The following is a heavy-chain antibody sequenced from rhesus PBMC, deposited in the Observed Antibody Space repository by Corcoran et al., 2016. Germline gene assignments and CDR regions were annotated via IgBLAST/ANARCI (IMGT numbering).Heavy chain of an antibody. CDR3: AREGGYSSCWVDY. V-gene: IGHV4-169*02. Sequence: QLQLQESGPGLVKPSETLSVTCAVSGGSISSSYWSWIRQAPVKGLEWIGYIFVSGSSTNYNPSLKSRVTRSVATSKNQRALKLSAGTTADTAVYYCAREGGYSSCWVDYWGQGVLVTVSS. CDR1: GGSISSSY. D-gene: IGHD6-31*01. CDR2: IFVSGSST. J-gene: IGHJ4*01.